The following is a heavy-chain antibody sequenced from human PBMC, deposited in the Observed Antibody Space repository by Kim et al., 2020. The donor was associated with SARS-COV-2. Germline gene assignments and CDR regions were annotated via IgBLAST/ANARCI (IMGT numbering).Heavy chain of an antibody. CDR3: ARVKLGQWLVGPYYGMDV. Sequence: SETLSLTYTVSGGSISSYYWSWIRQPPGKGLEWIGYIYYSGSTNYNPSLKSRVTISVDTSKNQFSLKLSSVTAADTAVYYCARVKLGQWLVGPYYGMDVWGQGTTVTVSS. D-gene: IGHD6-19*01. J-gene: IGHJ6*02. CDR2: IYYSGST. V-gene: IGHV4-59*01. CDR1: GGSISSYY.